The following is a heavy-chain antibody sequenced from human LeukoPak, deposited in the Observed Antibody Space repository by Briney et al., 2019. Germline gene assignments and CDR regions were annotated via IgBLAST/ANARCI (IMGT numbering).Heavy chain of an antibody. V-gene: IGHV3-21*01. Sequence: GGSLRLSCAASGFTFSSYSMNWVRQAPGKGLEWVSSISGSSSYIYYADSVKGRFTISRDNAKNSLYLQMNSLRAEDTAVYYCARDYSYSTGGYWFDPWGQGTLVTVSP. CDR3: ARDYSYSTGGYWFDP. J-gene: IGHJ5*02. CDR2: ISGSSSYI. D-gene: IGHD2-15*01. CDR1: GFTFSSYS.